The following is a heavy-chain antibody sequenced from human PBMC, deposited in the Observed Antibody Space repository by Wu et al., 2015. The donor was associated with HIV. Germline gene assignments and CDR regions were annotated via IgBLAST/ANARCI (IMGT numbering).Heavy chain of an antibody. Sequence: QVQLLQSGAEVKNPGSSVRVSCKASGATFTSYALSWVRQAPGQGLEWMGRLIPMYGKANYAQKFQGRVTITADESTSTAYMDVSSLRSDDTALYYCAGGGGRTSMDPFDFWGRGNTGRPSPQ. CDR1: GATFTSYA. V-gene: IGHV1-69*13. CDR2: LIPMYGKA. D-gene: IGHD5-18*01. CDR3: AGGGGRTSMDPFDF. J-gene: IGHJ4*02.